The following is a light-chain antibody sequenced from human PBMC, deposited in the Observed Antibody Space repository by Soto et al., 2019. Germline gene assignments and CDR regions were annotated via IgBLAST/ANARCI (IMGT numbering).Light chain of an antibody. Sequence: DIQMTQSPSTLSASVGDRVTISCRASQSVSAWLAWYQQKPGKAPKLLISDASSLKSGVPSRFSGSGYETEFTLTISSLQPEDFATYYCQQYSSYSLTFGGGTKVEIK. CDR3: QQYSSYSLT. J-gene: IGKJ4*01. CDR2: DAS. V-gene: IGKV1-5*01. CDR1: QSVSAW.